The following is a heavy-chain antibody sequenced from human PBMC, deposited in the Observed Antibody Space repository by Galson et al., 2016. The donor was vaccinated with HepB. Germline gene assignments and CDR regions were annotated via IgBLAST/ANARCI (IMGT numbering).Heavy chain of an antibody. J-gene: IGHJ4*02. D-gene: IGHD3-10*01. CDR1: GFTFSSYW. CDR2: IKSDGSST. V-gene: IGHV3-74*01. Sequence: SLRLSCAASGFTFSSYWMHWVRQAPGKGLVWVSRIKSDGSSTSYADSVKGRFTTSRDNAKSTLYLQMNSLRDEDTAVYYCARGSGFGELSDVFDYWGQGTLVTVSS. CDR3: ARGSGFGELSDVFDY.